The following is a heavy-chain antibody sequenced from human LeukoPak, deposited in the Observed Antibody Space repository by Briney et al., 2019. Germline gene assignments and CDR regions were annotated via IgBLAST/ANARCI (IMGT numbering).Heavy chain of an antibody. CDR2: ISGSGGST. Sequence: GGTLRLSCAASGFMFSSYAMSWVRQAPGKGLEWVSAISGSGGSTNYADPVKGRFTFSRDNSKNTLYLQMNSLRAEDTAVYYCAKAGRGYSDYVDYMDVWGKGTTVTVSS. V-gene: IGHV3-23*01. D-gene: IGHD4-11*01. J-gene: IGHJ6*03. CDR3: AKAGRGYSDYVDYMDV. CDR1: GFMFSSYA.